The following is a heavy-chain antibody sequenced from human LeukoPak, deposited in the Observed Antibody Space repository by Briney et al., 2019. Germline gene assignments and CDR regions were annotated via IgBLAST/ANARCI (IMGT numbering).Heavy chain of an antibody. CDR1: GFTFSSYG. V-gene: IGHV3-30*18. D-gene: IGHD6-13*01. J-gene: IGHJ4*02. CDR3: AKMAFGQQLNDY. Sequence: PGRSLRLSCAASGFTFSSYGMHWVRQAPGKGLEWVAVISYDGSNKYYADSVKGRFTISRDNSKNTLYLQMNSLRAEDTAVYYCAKMAFGQQLNDYWGQGTLVTVSS. CDR2: ISYDGSNK.